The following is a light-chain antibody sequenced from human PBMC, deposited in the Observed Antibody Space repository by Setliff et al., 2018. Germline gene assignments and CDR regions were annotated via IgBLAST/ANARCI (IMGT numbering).Light chain of an antibody. CDR3: SSWDDSLDGFYV. CDR1: NSNIGSNI. CDR2: SDY. Sequence: QSVLTQPPSASGTPGQRVTISCSRSNSNIGSNIVNWYQQVPGTAPKLLIYSDYQRPSGVPDRFSGSKSGTSASLAISGLQSEDEADYYCSSWDDSLDGFYVFGTGTKVTVL. V-gene: IGLV1-44*01. J-gene: IGLJ1*01.